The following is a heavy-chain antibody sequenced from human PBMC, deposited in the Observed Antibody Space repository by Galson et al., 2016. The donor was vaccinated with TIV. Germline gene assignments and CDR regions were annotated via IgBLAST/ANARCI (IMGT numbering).Heavy chain of an antibody. V-gene: IGHV1-3*01. CDR2: INAVNGPT. D-gene: IGHD2-21*02. J-gene: IGHJ4*02. CDR1: GYTFNIYA. Sequence: SVKVSCKASGYTFNIYAVHWVRQAPGQSLEWMGWINAVNGPTKYSQKFQGRVSITRDTSASTVYMELSSLRSEDTAVYYCARHPFCGGDCYNCDYWGQGTVV. CDR3: ARHPFCGGDCYNCDY.